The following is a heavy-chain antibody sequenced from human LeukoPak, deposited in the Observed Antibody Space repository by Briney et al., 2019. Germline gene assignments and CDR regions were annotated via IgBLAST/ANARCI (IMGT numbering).Heavy chain of an antibody. CDR3: ARAGYYDSSGHI. V-gene: IGHV1-18*01. CDR2: MSGYNGNT. D-gene: IGHD3-22*01. Sequence: XXXGQGXXWMGWMSGYNGNTNYAQKLQGRVTMTTDTSTSTAYMELRSLRSDDTAVYFCARAGYYDSSGHIWGQGTLVTVSS. J-gene: IGHJ3*02.